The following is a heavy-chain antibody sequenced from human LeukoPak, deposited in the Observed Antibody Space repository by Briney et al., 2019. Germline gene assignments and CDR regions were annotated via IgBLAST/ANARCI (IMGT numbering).Heavy chain of an antibody. CDR1: GFTVSSNY. CDR3: AKSTYYYDTFVNAFDL. Sequence: GSLRLSCAASGFTVSSNYMSWVRQPPGKGLEWIGSIYYGGSTYYNASLRSRVTTSVDTSKNQFSLKLSSVTAADTAVYYCAKSTYYYDTFVNAFDLWGQGTVVTVSS. J-gene: IGHJ3*01. D-gene: IGHD3-22*01. V-gene: IGHV4-39*07. CDR2: IYYGGST.